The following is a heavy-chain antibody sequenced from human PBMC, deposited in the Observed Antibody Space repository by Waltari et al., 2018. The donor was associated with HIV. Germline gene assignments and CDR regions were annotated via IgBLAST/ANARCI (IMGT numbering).Heavy chain of an antibody. J-gene: IGHJ4*02. CDR2: ISSAGSYT. CDR3: GRERFLEWLLYTGGGIDY. D-gene: IGHD3-3*01. CDR1: GFRFSTHK. Sequence: EVQLVESGGGLVKLGGSLTLSGAASGFRFSTHKMKWFRQLPGRGLEWVSSISSAGSYTFYADSVKGRFTITRDNAKNSLYLQMNSLRVEDTAMYYCGRERFLEWLLYTGGGIDYWGQGTLVTVSS. V-gene: IGHV3-21*01.